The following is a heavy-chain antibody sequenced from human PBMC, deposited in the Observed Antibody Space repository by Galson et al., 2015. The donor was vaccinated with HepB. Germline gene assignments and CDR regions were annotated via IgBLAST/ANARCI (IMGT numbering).Heavy chain of an antibody. V-gene: IGHV3-48*03. CDR3: ARDKGRRLWRDVGYIDY. CDR1: GFTFIAYE. D-gene: IGHD3-16*01. J-gene: IGHJ4*02. CDR2: ITTSGSTI. Sequence: SLRLSGAASGFTFIAYEMSWGRLAPGKGLEWISYITTSGSTIYYADSVKGRFTVPRDNAKNSLYLQMTSLRVEDTAVYYCARDKGRRLWRDVGYIDYWGQGVLVTVSS.